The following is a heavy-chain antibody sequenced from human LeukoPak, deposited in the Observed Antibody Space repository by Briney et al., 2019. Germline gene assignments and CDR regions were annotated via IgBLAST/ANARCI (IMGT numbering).Heavy chain of an antibody. D-gene: IGHD6-6*01. Sequence: GASVKVSCKASGYTFTSYGISWVRQAPGQGLEWVGWISAYNGNTDYAQKVQGRVTMTTDTSTTTAYMELRSLRSDDTAVYYCARGPRYSSASITGYYYMDVWGIGTTVIVSS. CDR2: ISAYNGNT. CDR3: ARGPRYSSASITGYYYMDV. CDR1: GYTFTSYG. J-gene: IGHJ6*03. V-gene: IGHV1-18*01.